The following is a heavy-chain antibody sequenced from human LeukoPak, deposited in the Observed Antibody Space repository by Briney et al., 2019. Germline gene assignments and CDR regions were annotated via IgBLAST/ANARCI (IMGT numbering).Heavy chain of an antibody. CDR3: ARADEWLVLFDY. CDR1: GGTFTGYY. Sequence: GASVKVSCKAAGGTFTGYYMHWVRQAPGQGLEWMGRINPNSGGTNYAQKFHGRVTMTRDTSISTAHMELSRLRSDDTAVYYCARADEWLVLFDYWGQGTLVTVSS. CDR2: INPNSGGT. J-gene: IGHJ4*02. V-gene: IGHV1-2*06. D-gene: IGHD6-19*01.